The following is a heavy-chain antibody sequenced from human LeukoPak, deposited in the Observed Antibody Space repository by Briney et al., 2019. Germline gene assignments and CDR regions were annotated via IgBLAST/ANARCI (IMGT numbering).Heavy chain of an antibody. CDR2: INPNSGGT. Sequence: ASVKVSCKASGYTFTGYYMHRVRQAPGQGLEWMGWINPNSGGTNYAQKFQGRVTMTRDASISTAYMELSRLRSDDTAVYYCAVPSIHRGLLSSNWFDPWGQGTLVTVSS. V-gene: IGHV1-2*02. J-gene: IGHJ5*02. D-gene: IGHD5-18*01. CDR3: AVPSIHRGLLSSNWFDP. CDR1: GYTFTGYY.